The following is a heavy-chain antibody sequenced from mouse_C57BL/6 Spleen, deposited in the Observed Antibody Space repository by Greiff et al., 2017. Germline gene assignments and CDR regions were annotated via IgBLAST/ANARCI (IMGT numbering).Heavy chain of an antibody. Sequence: VQLQQSGPELVKPGASVKISCKASGYAFSSSWMNWVKQRPGKGLEWIGRIYPGDGDTNYNGKFKGKATLTADKSSSTAYMQLSSLTSEDSAVYVCARSPYYYGSSPYWYFDVWGTGTTVTVSS. V-gene: IGHV1-82*01. CDR2: IYPGDGDT. D-gene: IGHD1-1*01. J-gene: IGHJ1*03. CDR1: GYAFSSSW. CDR3: ARSPYYYGSSPYWYFDV.